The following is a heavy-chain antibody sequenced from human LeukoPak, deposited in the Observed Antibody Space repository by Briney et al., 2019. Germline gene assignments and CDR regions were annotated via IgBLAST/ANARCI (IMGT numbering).Heavy chain of an antibody. D-gene: IGHD3-10*01. CDR2: IYHSGST. CDR1: GGSISSYY. CDR3: ARVDYYGSGSHGY. Sequence: SETLSLTCTVSGGSISSYYWSWIRQPPGKGLEWIGSIYHSGSTYYNPSLKSRVTISVDTSKNQFSLKLSSVTAADTAVYYCARVDYYGSGSHGYWGQGTLVTVSS. V-gene: IGHV4-38-2*02. J-gene: IGHJ4*02.